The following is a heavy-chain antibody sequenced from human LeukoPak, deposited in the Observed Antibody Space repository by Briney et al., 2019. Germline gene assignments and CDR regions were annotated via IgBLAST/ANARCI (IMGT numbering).Heavy chain of an antibody. Sequence: PGGSLRLSCAASGFTFSSYGMSWVRQAPGKGLEWVSYISSSGSTIYYADSVKGRFAISRDNAKNSLYLQMNSLRAEDTAVYYCAELGITMIGGVWGKGTTVTISS. V-gene: IGHV3-48*04. CDR1: GFTFSSYG. J-gene: IGHJ6*04. CDR3: AELGITMIGGV. D-gene: IGHD3-10*02. CDR2: ISSSGSTI.